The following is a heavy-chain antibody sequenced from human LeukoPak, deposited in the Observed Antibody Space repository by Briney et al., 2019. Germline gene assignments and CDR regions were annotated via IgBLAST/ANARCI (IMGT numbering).Heavy chain of an antibody. CDR2: IKQDGSEK. J-gene: IGHJ3*02. CDR3: AKDRPSSGWGGDAFDI. CDR1: GFTFSSYW. D-gene: IGHD6-19*01. Sequence: GGSLRLSCAASGFTFSSYWMSWVRQAPGKGLEWVANIKQDGSEKYYVDSVKGRFTISRDNAKNSLYLQMNSLSAGDTAVYYCAKDRPSSGWGGDAFDIWGQGTMVTVSS. V-gene: IGHV3-7*01.